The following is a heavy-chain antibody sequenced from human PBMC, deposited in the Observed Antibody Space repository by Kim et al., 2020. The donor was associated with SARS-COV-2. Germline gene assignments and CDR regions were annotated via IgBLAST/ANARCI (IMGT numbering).Heavy chain of an antibody. CDR3: ARDRGGSTWSWVAFDS. Sequence: GGSLRLSCAASGFGVSDNYMNWVRQAPGKGLEWVSLIKSDGSTYYPDSVKGRFTISRDNSKNTLYLHMNSLRAEDTAVYFCARDRGGSTWSWVAFDSWGQGTRVTVYS. D-gene: IGHD6-13*01. J-gene: IGHJ5*01. CDR2: IKSDGST. V-gene: IGHV3-53*01. CDR1: GFGVSDNY.